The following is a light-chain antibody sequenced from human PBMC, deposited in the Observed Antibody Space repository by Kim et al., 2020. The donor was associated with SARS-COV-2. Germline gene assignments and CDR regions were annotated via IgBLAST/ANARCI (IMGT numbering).Light chain of an antibody. V-gene: IGKV4-1*01. CDR2: WAS. CDR1: QSVLYSSNNQNY. J-gene: IGKJ2*01. CDR3: QQYYSTPYT. Sequence: RATINCKSSQSVLYSSNNQNYVAWYQQKPGQPPKLLIYWASTREYGVPDRFSGSGSGTDFTLTISSLQAEDVAVYYCQQYYSTPYTFVQGTKLEI.